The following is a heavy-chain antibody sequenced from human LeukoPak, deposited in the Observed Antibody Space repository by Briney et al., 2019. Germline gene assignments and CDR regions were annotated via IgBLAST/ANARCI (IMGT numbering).Heavy chain of an antibody. CDR1: GYTFTGYY. D-gene: IGHD3-16*01. J-gene: IGHJ6*03. Sequence: ASVKVSCKASGYTFTGYYMHWVRQAPGQGLEWMGWINPNSGDTNYAQKFQGRVTMTRDTSISTAYMELSRLRSDDTAVYYCASPGPLLGHYYYYYMDVWGKGTTVTVSS. CDR2: INPNSGDT. CDR3: ASPGPLLGHYYYYYMDV. V-gene: IGHV1-2*02.